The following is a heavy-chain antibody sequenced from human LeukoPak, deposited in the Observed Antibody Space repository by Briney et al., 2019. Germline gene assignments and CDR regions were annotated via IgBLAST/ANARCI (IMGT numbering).Heavy chain of an antibody. CDR3: ARDRAVRGVIDY. CDR2: ISSSSSYI. J-gene: IGHJ4*02. CDR1: GFTFSSYS. V-gene: IGHV3-21*01. Sequence: GGSLRLSCAASGFTFSSYSMNWVRQAPGKGLEWVSSISSSSSYIYYADSVKGRFTISRDNAKNSLYPQMNSLRAEDTAVYYCARDRAVRGVIDYWGQGTLVTVSS. D-gene: IGHD3-10*01.